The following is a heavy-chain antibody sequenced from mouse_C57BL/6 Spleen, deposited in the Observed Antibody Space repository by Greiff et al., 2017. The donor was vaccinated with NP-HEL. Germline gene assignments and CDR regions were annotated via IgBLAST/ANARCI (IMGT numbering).Heavy chain of an antibody. CDR2: IDPEDGDT. V-gene: IGHV14-1*01. J-gene: IGHJ2*01. CDR3: TLITTVVSRYFDY. CDR1: GFNIKDYY. D-gene: IGHD1-1*01. Sequence: VHVKQSGAELVRPGASVKLSCTASGFNIKDYYMHWVKQRPEQGLEWIGRIDPEDGDTEYAPKFQGKATMTADTSSNTAYLQLSSLTSEDTAVYYCTLITTVVSRYFDYWGQGTTLTVSS.